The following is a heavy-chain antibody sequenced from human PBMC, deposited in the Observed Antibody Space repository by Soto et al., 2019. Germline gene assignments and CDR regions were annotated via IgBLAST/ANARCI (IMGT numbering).Heavy chain of an antibody. CDR2: INAGNGNT. D-gene: IGHD3-3*01. V-gene: IGHV1-3*01. CDR1: GYTFTSYA. Sequence: ASVKVSCKASGYTFTSYAMHWVRQAPGQRLEWMGWINAGNGNTKYSQKFQGRVTITRDTSASTAYMELSSLRSEDTAVYYCASRSRNDFRSGQYYYYYYGMDVWGQGTTVTVSS. J-gene: IGHJ6*02. CDR3: ASRSRNDFRSGQYYYYYYGMDV.